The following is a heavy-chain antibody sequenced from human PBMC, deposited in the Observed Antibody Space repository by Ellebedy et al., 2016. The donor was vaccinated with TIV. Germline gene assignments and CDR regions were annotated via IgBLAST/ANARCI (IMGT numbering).Heavy chain of an antibody. V-gene: IGHV3-23*01. D-gene: IGHD3-10*01. Sequence: GGSLRLSXAASGFTFSSYAMSWVRQAPGKGLEWVSAISGSGGSTYYADSVKGRFTISRDNSKNTLYLQMNSLRAEDTAVYYCAKTGDGFGELYAFDIWGQGTMVTVSS. CDR1: GFTFSSYA. CDR3: AKTGDGFGELYAFDI. J-gene: IGHJ3*02. CDR2: ISGSGGST.